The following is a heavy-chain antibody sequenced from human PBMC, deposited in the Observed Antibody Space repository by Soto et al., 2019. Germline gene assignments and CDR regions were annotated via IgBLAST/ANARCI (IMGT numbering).Heavy chain of an antibody. CDR2: IYPGDSDT. J-gene: IGHJ4*02. CDR1: GYSFTSYW. V-gene: IGHV5-51*01. Sequence: PGESLKISCKGSGYSFTSYWIGWVRQMPGKGLEWMGIIYPGDSDTRYSPSFQGQVTISADKSISTAYLQWSSLKASDTAMYYCARLSDCSTNSCYGYFDYWGQGTLVTVSS. CDR3: ARLSDCSTNSCYGYFDY. D-gene: IGHD2-2*01.